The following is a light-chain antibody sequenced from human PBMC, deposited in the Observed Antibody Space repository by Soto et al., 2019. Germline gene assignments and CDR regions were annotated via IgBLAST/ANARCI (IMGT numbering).Light chain of an antibody. J-gene: IGKJ1*01. CDR2: GAS. Sequence: EIVMTQSPATLSVSTGERATLSCRASQSVSSNLAWYQQRPGQAPRLLIYGASSRATGIPDRFSGSGSGTDFTLTISRLEPEDFAVYYCQQFGSSPRPFGQGAKV. CDR1: QSVSSN. CDR3: QQFGSSPRP. V-gene: IGKV3-20*01.